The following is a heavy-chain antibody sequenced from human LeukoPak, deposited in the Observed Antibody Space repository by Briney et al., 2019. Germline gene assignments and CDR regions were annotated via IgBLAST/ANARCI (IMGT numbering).Heavy chain of an antibody. CDR1: GGSISSYY. Sequence: SETLSLTCTVSGGSISSYYWSWIRQPPGEGMEWIGYVYYSGSTNYNPSLKSRVTISVDTSKNQFSLKLSSVTAADTAVYYCARLGDGYRKGFDPWGQGTLVTVSS. CDR2: VYYSGST. J-gene: IGHJ5*02. V-gene: IGHV4-59*08. D-gene: IGHD5-24*01. CDR3: ARLGDGYRKGFDP.